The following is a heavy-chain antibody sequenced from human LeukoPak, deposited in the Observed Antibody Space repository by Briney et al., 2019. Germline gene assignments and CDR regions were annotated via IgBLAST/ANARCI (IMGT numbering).Heavy chain of an antibody. CDR1: GITFSNYA. D-gene: IGHD6-19*01. CDR3: AKDLSPAVPTSPDAFDI. J-gene: IGHJ3*02. CDR2: ISGSAHKI. Sequence: PGGSLRLSCVASGITFSNYAVSWVRQAPEKGLDWVSVISGSAHKIRYADSVKGRFTISRDNSKNTLYLQMSSLRDEDTAVYYCAKDLSPAVPTSPDAFDIWGQGTMVSVSS. V-gene: IGHV3-23*01.